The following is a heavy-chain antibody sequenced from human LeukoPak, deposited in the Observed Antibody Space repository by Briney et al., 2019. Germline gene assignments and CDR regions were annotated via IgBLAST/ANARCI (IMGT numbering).Heavy chain of an antibody. V-gene: IGHV1-46*01. J-gene: IGHJ3*01. Sequence: ASVKVSCKASENTFTNYYMHWVRQAPGQGLEWLGIINPNGDRTNYAQTFQGRVTMTKDTSTTTVYMELSSLRSEDTAVYYCARDMSTRVTPISYAFDVWGQGTMVTVSS. CDR1: ENTFTNYY. CDR2: INPNGDRT. CDR3: ARDMSTRVTPISYAFDV. D-gene: IGHD4-23*01.